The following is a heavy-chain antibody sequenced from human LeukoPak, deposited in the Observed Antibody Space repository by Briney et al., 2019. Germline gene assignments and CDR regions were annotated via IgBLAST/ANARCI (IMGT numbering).Heavy chain of an antibody. D-gene: IGHD3-22*01. CDR3: AREPYYDSSGYCLDY. J-gene: IGHJ4*02. Sequence: GGSLRLSCAASGFTFSNYWMSWVRQAPGKGLEWVANIKEDGSEKYYVDSVKGRFTISRDNAKNSLYLQMNSLRAEDTAVYYCAREPYYDSSGYCLDYWGQGTLVTVSS. CDR1: GFTFSNYW. CDR2: IKEDGSEK. V-gene: IGHV3-7*03.